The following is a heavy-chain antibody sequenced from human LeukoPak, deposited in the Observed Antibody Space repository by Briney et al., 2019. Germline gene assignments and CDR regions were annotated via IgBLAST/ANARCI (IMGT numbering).Heavy chain of an antibody. CDR1: VDSISSGSFH. J-gene: IGHJ4*02. V-gene: IGHV4-61*02. D-gene: IGHD6-6*01. CDR3: ARDLWGYRSSSYYFDY. Sequence: PSQALSLTCTVSVDSISSGSFHWSWVRQPAGKGLEWIVRIDTSGRTNYNPSLKSRVNISVDTSKNQFSLRLNSVTAADTAVYYCARDLWGYRSSSYYFDYWGQGTLVTVSS. CDR2: IDTSGRT.